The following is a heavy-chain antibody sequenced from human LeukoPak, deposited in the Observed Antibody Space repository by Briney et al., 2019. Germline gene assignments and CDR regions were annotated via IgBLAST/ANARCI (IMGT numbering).Heavy chain of an antibody. CDR3: ARERGGYFDY. J-gene: IGHJ4*02. Sequence: GGSLRLSCAAPGFTFSSYGMHWVRQAPGKGLEWVAVISYDGSNKYYADSVKGRFTISRDNSKNTLYLQMNSLRAEDTAVYYCARERGGYFDYWGQGTLVTVSS. D-gene: IGHD3-10*01. CDR2: ISYDGSNK. V-gene: IGHV3-30*03. CDR1: GFTFSSYG.